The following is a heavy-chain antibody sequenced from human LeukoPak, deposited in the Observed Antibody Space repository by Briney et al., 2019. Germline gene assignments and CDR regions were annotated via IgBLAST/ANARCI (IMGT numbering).Heavy chain of an antibody. V-gene: IGHV1-2*02. Sequence: AASVKVSCKASGYTFTGYYMHWVRQAPGQGLEWMGWINPNSGGTNYAQKLQGRVTMTRDTSISTAYMELSRLRSDDTAVYYCARGKAGATPEDYWGQGTLVTVSS. D-gene: IGHD1-26*01. CDR1: GYTFTGYY. J-gene: IGHJ4*02. CDR3: ARGKAGATPEDY. CDR2: INPNSGGT.